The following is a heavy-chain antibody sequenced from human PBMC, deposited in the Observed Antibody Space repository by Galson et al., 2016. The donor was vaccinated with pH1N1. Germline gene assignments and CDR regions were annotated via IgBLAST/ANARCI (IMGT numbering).Heavy chain of an antibody. CDR2: ITTSGDSL. Sequence: SLRLSCAASGFTFSGFEMNWVRQAPGKGLEWISYITTSGDSLYYADSVKGRFTISRDNAKNSLYLQMNSLRVDDTAVYYCARDYYYYYGMDVWGQGTTVTVSS. J-gene: IGHJ6*02. CDR3: ARDYYYYYGMDV. V-gene: IGHV3-48*03. CDR1: GFTFSGFE.